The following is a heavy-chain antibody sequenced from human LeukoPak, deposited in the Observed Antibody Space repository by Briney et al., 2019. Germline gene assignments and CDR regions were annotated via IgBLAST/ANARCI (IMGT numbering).Heavy chain of an antibody. J-gene: IGHJ2*01. CDR2: IYYSGST. CDR3: ARVRSQQLPPWYFDL. CDR1: GGSISSGGYY. D-gene: IGHD6-13*01. V-gene: IGHV4-31*03. Sequence: SETLSITCTVSGGSISSGGYYWSWIRQHPGKGLEWIGYIYYSGSTYYNPSLKSRVTISVDTSKNQFSLKLSSVTAADTAVYYCARVRSQQLPPWYFDLWGRGTLVTVSS.